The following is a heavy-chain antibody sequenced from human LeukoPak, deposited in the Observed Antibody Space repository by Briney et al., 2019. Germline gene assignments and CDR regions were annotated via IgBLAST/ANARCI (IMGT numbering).Heavy chain of an antibody. CDR2: ISSSGSTI. Sequence: PGGSLRLSCAASGFTFSSYEMNWVRQAPGKGLEWVSYISSSGSTIYYADSVKGRFTISRVNAKNSLYLQMNSLRAEDTAVYYCARYSSSWYWYYYMDVWGKGTTVTVSS. CDR1: GFTFSSYE. CDR3: ARYSSSWYWYYYMDV. V-gene: IGHV3-48*03. D-gene: IGHD6-13*01. J-gene: IGHJ6*03.